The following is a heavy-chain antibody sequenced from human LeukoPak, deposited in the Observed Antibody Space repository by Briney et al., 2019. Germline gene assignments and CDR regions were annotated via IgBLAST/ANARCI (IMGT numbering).Heavy chain of an antibody. V-gene: IGHV4-30-4*08. J-gene: IGHJ4*02. CDR2: IYYSGST. CDR1: GGSIGSGDSY. CDR3: ARAGYDILTGYYSFDY. D-gene: IGHD3-9*01. Sequence: PSETLSLTCTVSGGSIGSGDSYWSWIRQPPGKGLEWTGYIYYSGSTHYNPSLKRRVTISVDTSKNQFSLKRSSVTATDTAVYYCARAGYDILTGYYSFDYWGQGTLVTVSS.